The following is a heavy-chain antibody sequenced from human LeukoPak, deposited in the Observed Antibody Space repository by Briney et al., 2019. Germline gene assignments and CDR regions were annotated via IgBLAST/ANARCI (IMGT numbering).Heavy chain of an antibody. CDR3: AKEPNPSSRESSLYYYYYGIDV. V-gene: IGHV3-23*01. J-gene: IGHJ6*02. CDR1: GFTFSNYW. Sequence: QPGGSLRLSCVASGFTFSNYWMHWVRQAPGQGLEWVSGITSNGGSTYYADSVKGRFTISRDNSKNTLYLQMNSLRAEDTAIYYCAKEPNPSSRESSLYYYYYGIDVWGQGTTVTVSS. CDR2: ITSNGGST. D-gene: IGHD6-13*01.